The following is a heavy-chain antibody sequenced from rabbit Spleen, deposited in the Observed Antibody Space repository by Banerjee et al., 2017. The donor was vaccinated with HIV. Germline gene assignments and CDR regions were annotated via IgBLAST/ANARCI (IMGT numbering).Heavy chain of an antibody. CDR1: GFSFSCGYD. J-gene: IGHJ4*01. CDR2: IYSSIHYT. D-gene: IGHD4-1*01. V-gene: IGHV1S40*01. Sequence: QSLEESGGGLLKPEGSLTLTRTPSGFSFSCGYDIVWVRQAPGKGLEWIGYIYSSIHYTYYANWAKGRFTISKTSSTTVTLQMTSLTAADTATYFCARDLAGVIGWNFGWWGQGTLVTVS. CDR3: ARDLAGVIGWNFGW.